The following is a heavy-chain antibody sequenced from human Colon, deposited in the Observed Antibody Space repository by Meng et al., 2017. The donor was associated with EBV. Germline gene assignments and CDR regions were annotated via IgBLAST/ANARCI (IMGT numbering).Heavy chain of an antibody. V-gene: IGHV4-34*01. D-gene: IGHD4-17*01. CDR3: ARRTTVNLRSFDS. CDR2: INHSGST. J-gene: IGHJ4*02. CDR1: GGSFSGYY. Sequence: QQCGAGPLKPSETLSLTCAVSGGSFSGYYWSWIRQAPGKGLEWIGEINHSGSTKFNPSLESRVSISVDTSENQVSLKLTSVTAADTAVYYCARRTTVNLRSFDSWGQGTLVTVSS.